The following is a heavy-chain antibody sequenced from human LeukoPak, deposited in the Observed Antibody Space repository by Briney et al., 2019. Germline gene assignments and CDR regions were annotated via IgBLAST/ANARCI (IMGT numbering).Heavy chain of an antibody. CDR3: ARAPIVVVVAATLVGFDP. CDR2: INHSGST. Sequence: PSETLSLTCAVYGGSFSGYYWSWIRQPPGKGLEWIGEINHSGSTNYNPSLKSRVTISVDTSKNRFSLKLSSVTAADTAVYYCARAPIVVVVAATLVGFDPWGQGTLVTVSS. J-gene: IGHJ5*02. V-gene: IGHV4-34*01. D-gene: IGHD2-15*01. CDR1: GGSFSGYY.